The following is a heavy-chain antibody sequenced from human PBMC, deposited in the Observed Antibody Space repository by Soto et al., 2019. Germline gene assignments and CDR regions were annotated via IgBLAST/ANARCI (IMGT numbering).Heavy chain of an antibody. D-gene: IGHD1-26*01. V-gene: IGHV2-5*02. CDR2: IYWDDDK. J-gene: IGHJ4*02. CDR3: AQNRGWDWN. Sequence: QITLKESGPTLVKPTQTLTLTCTFSGFSLSTSGVGVGWIRQPPGKALEWLALIYWDDDKRYSPSLKSRLTITKDTSKNQVVLTITNRDPVDTAPYYRAQNRGWDWNWGQGTLVTVSS. CDR1: GFSLSTSGVG.